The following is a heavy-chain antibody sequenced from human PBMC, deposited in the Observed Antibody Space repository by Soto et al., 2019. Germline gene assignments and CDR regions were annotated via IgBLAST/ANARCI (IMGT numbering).Heavy chain of an antibody. V-gene: IGHV3-30-3*01. CDR1: GFTFSSYA. J-gene: IGHJ4*02. CDR2: ISYDGSNK. Sequence: GGSLRLSCAASGFTFSSYAMHWVRQAPGKGLEWVAVISYDGSNKYYADSVKGRFTISRDNSKNTLYLQMNSLRAEDTAVYYCARDWESVVIQYYFDYWGQGTLVTVSS. D-gene: IGHD2-21*01. CDR3: ARDWESVVIQYYFDY.